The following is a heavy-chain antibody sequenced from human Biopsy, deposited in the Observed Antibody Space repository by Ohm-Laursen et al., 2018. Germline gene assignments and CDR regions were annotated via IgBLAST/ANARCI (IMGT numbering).Heavy chain of an antibody. J-gene: IGHJ5*01. CDR1: GFTFKNYN. CDR3: ATELLPPGVGGPWLDS. Sequence: SLRLSCAASGFTFKNYNMNWVRQAPGKGLEWVSSITDSGSHMYYADSVKGRFTVSRDNTKNTLYLQMNSLRATDTAIYFCATELLPPGVGGPWLDSWGQGTPVTVSS. D-gene: IGHD3-10*01. CDR2: ITDSGSHM. V-gene: IGHV3-21*06.